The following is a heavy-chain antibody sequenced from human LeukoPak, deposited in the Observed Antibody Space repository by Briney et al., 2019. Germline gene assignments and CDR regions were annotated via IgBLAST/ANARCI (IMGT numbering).Heavy chain of an antibody. J-gene: IGHJ4*02. CDR1: GFTFSSYW. Sequence: GGSLRLSCAASGFTFSSYWMSWVRQAPGKGLEGVSSISRSGESTFYADSVRGWFTISRDNSKNTVSLQMESLRAEDTAVYYCARVLHKRNYDSSVYYGYWGQGTLVTVSS. CDR3: ARVLHKRNYDSSVYYGY. CDR2: ISRSGEST. D-gene: IGHD3-22*01. V-gene: IGHV3-23*01.